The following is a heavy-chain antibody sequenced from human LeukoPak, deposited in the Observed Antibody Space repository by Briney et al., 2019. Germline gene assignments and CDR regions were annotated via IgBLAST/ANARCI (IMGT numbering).Heavy chain of an antibody. Sequence: GASVKGYCRASGSTFTGYYMHWVRQAPGQGGAWLGWINTNSGGTNYAQKFQGRVTMTRDTSISTAYMELARLRSGDTGVYYCARLPTVNDAFDIWSEGTMVTVYS. D-gene: IGHD4-11*01. CDR2: INTNSGGT. CDR3: ARLPTVNDAFDI. J-gene: IGHJ3*02. CDR1: GSTFTGYY. V-gene: IGHV1-2*02.